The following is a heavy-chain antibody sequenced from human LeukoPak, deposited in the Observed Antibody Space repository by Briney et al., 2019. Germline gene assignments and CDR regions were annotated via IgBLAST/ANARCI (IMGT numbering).Heavy chain of an antibody. CDR2: IYYSGST. J-gene: IGHJ4*02. CDR3: ARHSGYSYGQHYFDY. D-gene: IGHD5-18*01. V-gene: IGHV4-39*01. CDR1: GGSISSSSYY. Sequence: KPSETLSLTCTVSGGSISSSSYYWGWIRQPPGKGLEWIGSIYYSGSTYYNPSLKSRVTISVDTSKNQFSLKLSSVNAADTAVYYCARHSGYSYGQHYFDYWGQGTLVIVSS.